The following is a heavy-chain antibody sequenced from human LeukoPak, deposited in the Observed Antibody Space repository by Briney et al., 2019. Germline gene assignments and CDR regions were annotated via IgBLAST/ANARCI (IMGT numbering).Heavy chain of an antibody. D-gene: IGHD6-13*01. J-gene: IGHJ3*02. CDR1: GYTFTSYG. V-gene: IGHV1-8*02. CDR3: ARGLRRGIPAAGTLVRAFDI. CDR2: MNPNSGNT. Sequence: ASVKVSCKATGYTFTSYGISWVRQAPGQGLEWMGWMNPNSGNTGYAQKFQGRVTMTRNTSISTAYMELSSLRSEDTAVYYCARGLRRGIPAAGTLVRAFDIWGQGTMVTVSS.